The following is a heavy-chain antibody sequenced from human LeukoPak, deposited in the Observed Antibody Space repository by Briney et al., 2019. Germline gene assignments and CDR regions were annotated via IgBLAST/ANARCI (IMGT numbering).Heavy chain of an antibody. J-gene: IGHJ4*02. V-gene: IGHV1-18*01. CDR2: VSAYNGHT. CDR1: GYTFTSYA. Sequence: ASVKVSCKASGYTFTSYAMHWVRQAPGQRLEWMGWVSAYNGHTNYAQKFQGRVTMTTDTSTSTASMELRSLRSDDTAVYYCAASHKDKEWELLLYFDYWGQGTLVTVSS. CDR3: AASHKDKEWELLLYFDY. D-gene: IGHD1-26*01.